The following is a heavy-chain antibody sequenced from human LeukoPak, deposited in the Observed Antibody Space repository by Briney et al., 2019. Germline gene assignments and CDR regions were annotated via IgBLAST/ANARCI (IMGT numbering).Heavy chain of an antibody. J-gene: IGHJ4*02. Sequence: GGSLRLSCAASGFTFSSYWMHWVRQAPGKGLVWVSRINGDGSSTSYADSVKGRFTISRDNAKNTLYLQMNSLRAEDTAVYYCARDRKRIMITFGGVQDWWGQGTLVTVSS. V-gene: IGHV3-74*01. CDR3: ARDRKRIMITFGGVQDW. CDR2: INGDGSST. CDR1: GFTFSSYW. D-gene: IGHD3-16*01.